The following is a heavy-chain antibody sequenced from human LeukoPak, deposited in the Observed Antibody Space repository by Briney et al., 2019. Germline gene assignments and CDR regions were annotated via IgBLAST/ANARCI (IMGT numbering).Heavy chain of an antibody. V-gene: IGHV4-39*07. CDR3: VRRRGDYETRYGRDV. D-gene: IGHD4-17*01. CDR1: GGSISSSSYY. J-gene: IGHJ6*02. Sequence: SETLSLTCTVSGGSISSSSYYWGWIRQPPGKGLEWIGSIYYSGSTYYNPSLKSRVTISVDTYKNQFSLKLSSVTAADTAVYFCVRRRGDYETRYGRDVWGQGTTVTVSS. CDR2: IYYSGST.